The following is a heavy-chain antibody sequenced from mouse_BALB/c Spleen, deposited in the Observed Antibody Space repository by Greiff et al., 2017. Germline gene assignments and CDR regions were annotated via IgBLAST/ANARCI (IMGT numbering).Heavy chain of an antibody. CDR2: IYPGNSDT. J-gene: IGHJ3*01. CDR1: GYTFTSYW. V-gene: IGHV1-5*01. Sequence: EVQLQQSGTVLARPGASVKMSCKASGYTFTSYWMHWVKQRPGQGLEWIGAIYPGNSDTSYNQKFKGKAKLTAVTSTSTAYMELSSLTNEDSAVYYCARRDYYGNYGDYWGQGTLVTVSA. D-gene: IGHD2-1*01. CDR3: ARRDYYGNYGDY.